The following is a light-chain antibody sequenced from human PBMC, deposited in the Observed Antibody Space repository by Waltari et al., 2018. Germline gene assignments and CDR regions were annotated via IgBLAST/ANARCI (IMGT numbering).Light chain of an antibody. Sequence: DIQMTQSPSTLSASVGDRVTITCRASQTIGNYLAWYQQKPGRAPKLLMYKASSLEGGVPSRFTGSGSGTEFTLTISSLQPDDFATYYCQQFESYPWMFGQGTKVEIK. V-gene: IGKV1-5*03. CDR3: QQFESYPWM. CDR2: KAS. J-gene: IGKJ1*01. CDR1: QTIGNY.